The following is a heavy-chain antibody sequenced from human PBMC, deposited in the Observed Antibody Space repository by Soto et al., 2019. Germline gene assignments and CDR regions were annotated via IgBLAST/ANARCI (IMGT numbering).Heavy chain of an antibody. D-gene: IGHD3-10*02. CDR2: IYHSGST. J-gene: IGHJ5*02. Sequence: SETLSLTCAVSGGSISSGGYSWSWIRQPPGKGLEWIGYIYHSGSTYYNPSLKSRVTISVDRSKNQFSLKLSSVTAADTAVYYCVRCWGSGDGTNLGYNWLDPWGHGTLVTVSS. CDR3: VRCWGSGDGTNLGYNWLDP. V-gene: IGHV4-30-2*02. CDR1: GGSISSGGYS.